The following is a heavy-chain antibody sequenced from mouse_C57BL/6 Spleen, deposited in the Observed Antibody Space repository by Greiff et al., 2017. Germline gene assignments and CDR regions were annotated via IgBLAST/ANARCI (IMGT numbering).Heavy chain of an antibody. CDR2: INPCNGGT. D-gene: IGHD2-4*01. CDR1: GYTFTTYR. J-gene: IGHJ4*01. Sequence: VQLQQSGTELVKPGASVKLSCKASGYTFTTYRMHWVKQSPGQGLEWIGNINPCNGGTNYNEKFKSKATLTVDKSSSTVYMQLSSLTSDDSAVYYYAGWCDYGAHCAMDDWGKGTSVTVSS. CDR3: AGWCDYGAHCAMDD. V-gene: IGHV1-53*01.